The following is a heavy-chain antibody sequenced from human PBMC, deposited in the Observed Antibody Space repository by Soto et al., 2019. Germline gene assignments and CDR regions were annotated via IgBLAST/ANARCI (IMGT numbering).Heavy chain of an antibody. J-gene: IGHJ4*02. V-gene: IGHV3-15*07. D-gene: IGHD1-26*01. CDR1: GFTFSNAW. CDR2: IKSKTDGGTT. CDR3: TTGYSGSYYGVGTDY. Sequence: EVQLVESGGGLVKPGGSLRLSCAASGFTFSNAWMNWVRQAPGKGLEWVGRIKSKTDGGTTDYAAPVKGRFTISRDDSKNTLYLQINSLKTEDTAVYYCTTGYSGSYYGVGTDYWGQGTLVTVSS.